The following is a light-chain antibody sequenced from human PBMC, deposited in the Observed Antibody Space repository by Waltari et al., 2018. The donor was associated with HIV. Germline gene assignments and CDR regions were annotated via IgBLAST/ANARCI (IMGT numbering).Light chain of an antibody. Sequence: QSALTQPASVSGSPGQSITISCTGTSSDIGGYNYVSWYQHHPGKAPKLMIYEVSNRHSGVSNRCSGSKSGNTASLTISGLQAEDEADYYCSSYTSSNTLVFGTGTKVTVL. J-gene: IGLJ1*01. CDR1: SSDIGGYNY. CDR3: SSYTSSNTLV. CDR2: EVS. V-gene: IGLV2-14*01.